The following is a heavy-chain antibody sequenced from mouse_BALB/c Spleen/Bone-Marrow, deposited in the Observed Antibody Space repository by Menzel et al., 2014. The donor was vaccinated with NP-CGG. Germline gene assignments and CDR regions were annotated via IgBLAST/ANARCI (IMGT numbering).Heavy chain of an antibody. D-gene: IGHD4-1*01. V-gene: IGHV7-1*02. CDR2: SRNKAHDFTT. Sequence: EVQLVESGGGLVQPGDSLRLSCATSGFTFSDFYMEWVRQPPGKRLEWIAASRNKAHDFTTEYSASAKGRFIVSRDTSQGIFYLQMNALRAEDTAIYYCARGELETGSFDYWGQGTTLTVSS. J-gene: IGHJ2*01. CDR1: GFTFSDFY. CDR3: ARGELETGSFDY.